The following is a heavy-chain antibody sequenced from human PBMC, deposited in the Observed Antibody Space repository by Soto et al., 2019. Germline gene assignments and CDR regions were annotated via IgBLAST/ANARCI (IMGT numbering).Heavy chain of an antibody. CDR1: GGTFSSYA. CDR3: ARSQGGSSSLDIYYYYYYGMDV. J-gene: IGHJ6*02. V-gene: IGHV1-69*01. Sequence: QVQLVQSGAEVKKPGSSVKVSCKAPGGTFSSYAISWVRQAPGQGLEWMGGIIPIFGTAKYAQKFQGRVTLTADESTSTGYMELSSPRSEDTAVYYCARSQGGSSSLDIYYYYYYGMDVWGQGTTVTVSS. D-gene: IGHD2-15*01. CDR2: IIPIFGTA.